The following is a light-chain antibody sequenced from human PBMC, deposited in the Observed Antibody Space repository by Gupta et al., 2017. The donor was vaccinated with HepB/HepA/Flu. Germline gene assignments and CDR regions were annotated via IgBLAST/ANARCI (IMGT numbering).Light chain of an antibody. CDR1: QSISSY. CDR3: QQSYSWN. V-gene: IGKV1-39*01. J-gene: IGKJ3*01. Sequence: DIQMTQSPSSLSASVGDRVTITCRASQSISSYLNWYQQKPGKAPKLLIYAASSLQSGVPSRFSGSGSGTDFTLTSSRLQAEDFATYYDQQSYSWNFGHGTKVDIK. CDR2: AAS.